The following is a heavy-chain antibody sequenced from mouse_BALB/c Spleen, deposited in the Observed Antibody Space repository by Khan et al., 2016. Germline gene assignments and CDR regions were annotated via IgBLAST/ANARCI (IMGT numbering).Heavy chain of an antibody. CDR3: APYANYRYFDY. J-gene: IGHJ2*01. V-gene: IGHV3-2*02. CDR1: GYSITSDYA. D-gene: IGHD2-1*01. CDR2: ISYSGST. Sequence: EVQLQESGPGLVKPSQSLSLTCTVTGYSITSDYAWNWIRQFPGNKLEWMGYISYSGSTSYNPSLKSRISITRDTSKNQFFLQLNSVTTEDTATYYCAPYANYRYFDYWGQGTTLTVSS.